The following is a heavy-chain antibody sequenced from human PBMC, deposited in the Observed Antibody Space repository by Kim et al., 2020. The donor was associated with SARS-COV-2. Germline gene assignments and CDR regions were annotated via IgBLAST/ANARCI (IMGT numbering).Heavy chain of an antibody. CDR3: ARVRRITMVRGVIGYYFDY. D-gene: IGHD3-10*01. V-gene: IGHV4-34*01. CDR2: INHSGST. CDR1: GGSFSGYY. Sequence: SETLSLTCAVYGGSFSGYYWSWIRQPPGKGLEWIGEINHSGSTNYNPSLKSRVTISVDTSKNQFSLKLSSVTAADTAVYYCARVRRITMVRGVIGYYFDYWGQGTLVTVSS. J-gene: IGHJ4*02.